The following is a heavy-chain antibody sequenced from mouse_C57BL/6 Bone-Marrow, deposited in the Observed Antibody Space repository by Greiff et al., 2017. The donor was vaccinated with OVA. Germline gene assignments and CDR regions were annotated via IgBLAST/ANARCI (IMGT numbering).Heavy chain of an antibody. D-gene: IGHD1-1*01. Sequence: EVNLVESVAELVRPGASVKLSCTASGFNIKNTYMHWVKQRPEQGLEWIGRIDPANGNTKYAPKFQGKATITADTSSNTAYLQLSSLTSEDTAIYYCARITTVVARYFDYWGQGTTLTVSS. CDR3: ARITTVVARYFDY. CDR2: IDPANGNT. J-gene: IGHJ2*01. CDR1: GFNIKNTY. V-gene: IGHV14-3*01.